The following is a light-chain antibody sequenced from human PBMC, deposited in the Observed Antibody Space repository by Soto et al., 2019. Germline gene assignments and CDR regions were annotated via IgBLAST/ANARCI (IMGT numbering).Light chain of an antibody. V-gene: IGLV1-40*01. Sequence: QSVLTQPPSVSGAPGQAVSISCTGSGSNLGAGYDVNWYQQFPGTAPTLLISDNTNRPSGVPDRFSGSKSGTSASLAISGIQSDDEADYYCQSYDNSLRGYVFGPGTKLTVL. J-gene: IGLJ1*01. CDR1: GSNLGAGYD. CDR2: DNT. CDR3: QSYDNSLRGYV.